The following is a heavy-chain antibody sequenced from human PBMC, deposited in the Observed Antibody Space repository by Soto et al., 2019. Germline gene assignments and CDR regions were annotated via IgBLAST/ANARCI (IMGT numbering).Heavy chain of an antibody. Sequence: ASVKVSCKASGYTFTSYGISWVRQAPGQGLEWMGWISPYNGDTNYAQKLQGRVTMTTDTSTGTAYMELRSLRSDDTAVYYCAREYCSGGSCYGVDYWGQGTLVTVSS. CDR2: ISPYNGDT. V-gene: IGHV1-18*01. CDR1: GYTFTSYG. J-gene: IGHJ4*02. D-gene: IGHD2-15*01. CDR3: AREYCSGGSCYGVDY.